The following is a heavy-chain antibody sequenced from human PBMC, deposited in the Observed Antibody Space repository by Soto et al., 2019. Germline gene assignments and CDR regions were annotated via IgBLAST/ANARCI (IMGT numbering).Heavy chain of an antibody. D-gene: IGHD6-19*01. V-gene: IGHV3-33*01. CDR3: ARLQLLVGGYYYGLDV. Sequence: QVQLVESGGGVVQPGRSLRLSCAASGFTFSSYGMHWARQAPGKGLEWVAVIWYDGSNKYYADSVKGRFTISRDNSKNTLYLQMNSLRAEDTAVYYCARLQLLVGGYYYGLDVWGQGTTVTVSS. J-gene: IGHJ6*02. CDR1: GFTFSSYG. CDR2: IWYDGSNK.